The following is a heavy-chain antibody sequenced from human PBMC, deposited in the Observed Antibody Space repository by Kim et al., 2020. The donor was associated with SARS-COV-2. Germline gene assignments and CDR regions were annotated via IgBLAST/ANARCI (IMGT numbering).Heavy chain of an antibody. CDR3: ARDRDIVVVPAGSDYYGMDV. D-gene: IGHD2-2*01. CDR2: IYYSGST. Sequence: SETLSLTCTVSGGSISSGGYYWSWIRQHPGKGLEWIGYIYYSGSTYYNPSLKSRVTISVDTSKNQFSLKLSSVTAADTAVYYCARDRDIVVVPAGSDYYGMDVWGQGTTVTVSS. J-gene: IGHJ6*02. CDR1: GGSISSGGYY. V-gene: IGHV4-31*03.